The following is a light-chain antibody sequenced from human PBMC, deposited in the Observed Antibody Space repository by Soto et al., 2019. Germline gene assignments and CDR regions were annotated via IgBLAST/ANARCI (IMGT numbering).Light chain of an antibody. CDR3: SSYTDRKNLV. Sequence: QSVLTQPPSASGSPGQSVTISCTGTSSDVGGYNYVSWYQHHPGKAPKLIIYEVDERPSGVPDRFSGSKSGNTASLTVSGLQAEDEADYYCSSYTDRKNLVFGTGTKVTVL. V-gene: IGLV2-8*01. CDR2: EVD. J-gene: IGLJ1*01. CDR1: SSDVGGYNY.